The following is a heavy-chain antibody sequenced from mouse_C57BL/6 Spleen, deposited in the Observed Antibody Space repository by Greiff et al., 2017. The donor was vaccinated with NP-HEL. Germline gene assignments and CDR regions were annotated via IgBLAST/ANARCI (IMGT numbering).Heavy chain of an antibody. V-gene: IGHV1-69*01. J-gene: IGHJ4*01. CDR1: GYTFTSYW. D-gene: IGHD1-1*01. CDR2: IDPSDSYT. Sequence: QVQLQQPGAELVMPGASVKLSCKASGYTFTSYWMHWVKQRPGQGLEWIGEIDPSDSYTNYNQKFKGKSTLTVDKSSSTAYMQLSSLTSEDSAVYYCARSGFYYGRGYAMDYWGQGTSVTVSS. CDR3: ARSGFYYGRGYAMDY.